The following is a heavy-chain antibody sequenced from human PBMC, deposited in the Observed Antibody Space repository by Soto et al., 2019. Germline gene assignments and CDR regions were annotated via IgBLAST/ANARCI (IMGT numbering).Heavy chain of an antibody. D-gene: IGHD1-1*01. CDR3: ARELPQRQGRNMDV. V-gene: IGHV4-31*03. Sequence: QVQLQESGPGLVKPSQTLSLTCTVTGGSMTSGDQYWTWIRHRPGEGLGWFGYINHRGSVYYNPSLKSRVSMSVDTSKNQFSLNLSSVTAADTAVYYCARELPQRQGRNMDVWGQGTTVTVSS. CDR2: INHRGSV. J-gene: IGHJ6*02. CDR1: GGSMTSGDQY.